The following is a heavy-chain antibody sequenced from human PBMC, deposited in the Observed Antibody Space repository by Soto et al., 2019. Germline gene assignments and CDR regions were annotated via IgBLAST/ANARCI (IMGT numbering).Heavy chain of an antibody. V-gene: IGHV4-59*08. CDR2: IYYSGST. CDR1: GGSFNPDY. D-gene: IGHD3-10*01. J-gene: IGHJ3*02. Sequence: SETLSLTCTVSGGSFNPDYWSWIRQPPGKGLEWVGYIYYSGSTNYNPSLKSRVTISVDTSKNQFSLKLSSVTAADTAVYYCARRDYYGSGSYYNELGAFDIWGQGTMVTVSS. CDR3: ARRDYYGSGSYYNELGAFDI.